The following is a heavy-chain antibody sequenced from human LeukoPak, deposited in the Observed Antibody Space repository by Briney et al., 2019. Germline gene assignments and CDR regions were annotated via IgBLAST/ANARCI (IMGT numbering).Heavy chain of an antibody. J-gene: IGHJ3*01. D-gene: IGHD6-13*01. CDR3: TGDIRSNLPDVFAV. CDR1: GFTFDGYA. V-gene: IGHV3-9*01. CDR2: FWWNRGAR. Sequence: PGGSLRLSCAASGFTFDGYAMHWVRQAPGGGVEGVSCFWWNRGARRYTDSAKGGFPLSRENARNSPYVQMNSLKPEQTTLYYCTGDIRSNLPDVFAVWGQGTLVTVSS.